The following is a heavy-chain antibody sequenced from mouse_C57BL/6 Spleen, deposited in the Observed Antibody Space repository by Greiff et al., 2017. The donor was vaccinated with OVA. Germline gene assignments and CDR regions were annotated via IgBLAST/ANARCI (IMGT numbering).Heavy chain of an antibody. CDR1: GFTFSSYG. J-gene: IGHJ2*01. D-gene: IGHD1-1*01. CDR3: ARQGTTVVGDFDY. Sequence: EVKLEESGGDLVKPGGSLKLSCAASGFTFSSYGMSWVRQTPDKRLEWVATISSGGSYTYYPDSVKGRFTISRDNAKNTLYLQMSSLKSEDTAMYYCARQGTTVVGDFDYWGQGTTLTVSS. V-gene: IGHV5-6*02. CDR2: ISSGGSYT.